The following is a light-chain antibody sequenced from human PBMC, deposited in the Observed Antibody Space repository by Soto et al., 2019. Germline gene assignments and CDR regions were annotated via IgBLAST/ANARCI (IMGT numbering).Light chain of an antibody. J-gene: IGKJ1*01. CDR3: QQYGSSRWT. V-gene: IGKV3-20*01. Sequence: EVVLTQSPGTLSLSPGERTTLSCRASQSVSSSYLAWYQQKPGQAPRLLIYPASSRATGIPDRFSGSGSGTDFTLTVNILEREDFAVYYCQQYGSSRWTFGQGTKVEIK. CDR1: QSVSSSY. CDR2: PAS.